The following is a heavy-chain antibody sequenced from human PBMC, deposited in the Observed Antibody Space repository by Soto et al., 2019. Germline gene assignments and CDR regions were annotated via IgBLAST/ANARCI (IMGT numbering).Heavy chain of an antibody. CDR1: GGTFSSYA. D-gene: IGHD6-6*01. CDR3: ARGALYSSSSLGSDAFDI. J-gene: IGHJ3*02. CDR2: INPNSGST. V-gene: IGHV1-2*04. Sequence: ALVKVSCKASGGTFSSYAISWVRQAPGQGLEWMGGINPNSGSTNYAQKFQGWVTMTRDTSTSTAYMELSRLRSDDTAVYYCARGALYSSSSLGSDAFDIWGQGTMVTVSS.